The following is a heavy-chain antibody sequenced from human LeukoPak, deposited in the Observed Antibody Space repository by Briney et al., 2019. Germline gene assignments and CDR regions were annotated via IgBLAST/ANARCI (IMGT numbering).Heavy chain of an antibody. J-gene: IGHJ6*02. Sequence: GGSLRLSCAASGFSFDDYAIHWVRKAPGKGLEWVSLISGEGGNTYYADSVKGRFTISRDSSKNSLYLQMNSLRTEDTALYYCAKDNKVAATVYGMDVWGQGTTVTVSS. CDR2: ISGEGGNT. D-gene: IGHD6-19*01. CDR1: GFSFDDYA. CDR3: AKDNKVAATVYGMDV. V-gene: IGHV3-43*02.